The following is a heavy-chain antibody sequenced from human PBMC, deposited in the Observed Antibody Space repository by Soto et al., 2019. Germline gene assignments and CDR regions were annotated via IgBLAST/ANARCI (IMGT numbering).Heavy chain of an antibody. V-gene: IGHV3-48*01. D-gene: IGHD3-22*01. J-gene: IGHJ6*02. CDR2: ISGSSATATTI. CDR1: GFTFTSYS. Sequence: PGGSLRLSCAASGFTFTSYSMNWVRQAPGKGLEWVSYISGSSATATTIYYADSVKGRFTISRDSAKNSLYLQMNSLRAEDTAVYYCAKAIYYYDSSGSPSIETAYYYYGMDVWGQGTTVTVSS. CDR3: AKAIYYYDSSGSPSIETAYYYYGMDV.